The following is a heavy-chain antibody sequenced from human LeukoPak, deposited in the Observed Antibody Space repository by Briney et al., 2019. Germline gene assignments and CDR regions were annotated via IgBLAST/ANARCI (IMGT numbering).Heavy chain of an antibody. CDR2: IDPSGTT. J-gene: IGHJ6*03. D-gene: IGHD3-10*01. Sequence: SETLSLTCAIYGGSFSGNYRSWIRQPPGKGLEWIGEIDPSGTTNYNPSLKSRVTISGDTSKNQFSLNLTSVTAADTAVYYCAGDTDDYSYMDVWGKGTTVTVSS. CDR1: GGSFSGNY. V-gene: IGHV4-34*01. CDR3: AGDTDDYSYMDV.